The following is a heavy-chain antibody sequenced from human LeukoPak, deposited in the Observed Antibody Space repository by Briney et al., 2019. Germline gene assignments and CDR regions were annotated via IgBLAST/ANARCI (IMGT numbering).Heavy chain of an antibody. D-gene: IGHD1-1*01. V-gene: IGHV3-53*01. Sequence: GGSVRHPRAASGFSVSANYMIWVRQAPGKGLEWVSAIYRGGNTDYPVSVKGRFTVSRDNSKNTLSLQMNSLRAEDTAIYYCAGGPLNDMNEPFRHWGQRTLVSVSS. CDR2: IYRGGNT. CDR3: AGGPLNDMNEPFRH. J-gene: IGHJ4*02. CDR1: GFSVSANY.